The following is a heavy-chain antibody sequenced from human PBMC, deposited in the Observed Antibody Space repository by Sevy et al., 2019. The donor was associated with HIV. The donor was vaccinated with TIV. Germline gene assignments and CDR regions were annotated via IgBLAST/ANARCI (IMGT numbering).Heavy chain of an antibody. D-gene: IGHD3-22*01. CDR3: AKDSHYISAHYYDSSGYYEYYFDY. Sequence: GGSLRLSCAASGFTFSSYAMSWVHQAPGKGLEWVSAISGSGGSTYYADSVKGRFTISRDNSKNTLYLQMNSLRAEDTAVYYCAKDSHYISAHYYDSSGYYEYYFDYWGQGTLVTVSS. CDR2: ISGSGGST. V-gene: IGHV3-23*01. CDR1: GFTFSSYA. J-gene: IGHJ4*02.